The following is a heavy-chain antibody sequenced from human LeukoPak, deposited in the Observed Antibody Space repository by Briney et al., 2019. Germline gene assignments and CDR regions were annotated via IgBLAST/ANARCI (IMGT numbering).Heavy chain of an antibody. V-gene: IGHV4-39*01. Sequence: PSETLSLTCTVSGGXIXSSSYXWXXXRQPXGKGLEXXGRIYXSGSTYYNPSLXSRVTISVDTSKNQFSLKLSSVTAADTAVYYCARSGIAVAGTDDYFDYWGQGTLVTVSS. J-gene: IGHJ4*02. CDR3: ARSGIAVAGTDDYFDY. CDR2: IYXSGST. D-gene: IGHD6-19*01. CDR1: GGXIXSSSYX.